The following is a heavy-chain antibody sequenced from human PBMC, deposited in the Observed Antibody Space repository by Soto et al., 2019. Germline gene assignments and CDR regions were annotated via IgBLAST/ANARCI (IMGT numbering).Heavy chain of an antibody. D-gene: IGHD3-10*01. CDR1: GFTFSSYY. Sequence: GGSLRLSCAVSGFTFSSYYMTWVRQAPGKGLEWVSGISDSGGNTWYAASVKGRFTISRDNTKNTLFLQMNSLRAEDTAVYFCSKWSGFGDSWGQGTLVTVSS. CDR3: SKWSGFGDS. V-gene: IGHV3-23*01. CDR2: ISDSGGNT. J-gene: IGHJ4*02.